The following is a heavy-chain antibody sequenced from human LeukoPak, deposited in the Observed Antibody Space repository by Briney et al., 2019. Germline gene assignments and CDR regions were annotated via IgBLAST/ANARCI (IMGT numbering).Heavy chain of an antibody. J-gene: IGHJ5*02. CDR3: ARDRRIAAAGTGDWFDP. Sequence: GGSLRLSCAASGFTVSSNYMSWVRQAPGKGLEWVSVIYSGGSTYYADSVKGRFTISRDNSKNRLYLQMNSLRAEDTAVYYCARDRRIAAAGTGDWFDPWGQGTLVTVSS. CDR1: GFTVSSNY. CDR2: IYSGGST. V-gene: IGHV3-66*02. D-gene: IGHD6-13*01.